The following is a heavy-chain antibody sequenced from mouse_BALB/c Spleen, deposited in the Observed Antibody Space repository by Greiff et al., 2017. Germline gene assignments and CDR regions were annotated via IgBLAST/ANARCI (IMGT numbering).Heavy chain of an antibody. Sequence: QVQLQQSGPELVKPGASVRISCKASGYTFTSYYIHWVKQRPGQGLEWIGWIYPGNVNTKYNEKFKGKATLTADKSSSTAYMQLSSLTSEDSAVYFCARELQLDYFDYWGQGTTLTVSS. D-gene: IGHD1-3*01. CDR3: ARELQLDYFDY. V-gene: IGHV1S56*01. CDR2: IYPGNVNT. J-gene: IGHJ2*01. CDR1: GYTFTSYY.